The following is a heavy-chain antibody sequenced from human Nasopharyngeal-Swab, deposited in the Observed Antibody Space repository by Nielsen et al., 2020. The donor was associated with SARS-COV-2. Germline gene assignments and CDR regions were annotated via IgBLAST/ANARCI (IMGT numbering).Heavy chain of an antibody. CDR1: GYSFTSYW. Sequence: GGSLRLSCKGSGYSFTSYWISWVRQMSGKGLEWMGRIDSSDSYTNYSTSFQGHVTISADKSISTAYLQWSSLKASDTVMYYCARMSVYDSSGYYPTYFDYWGQGTLVTVSS. CDR3: ARMSVYDSSGYYPTYFDY. V-gene: IGHV5-10-1*01. J-gene: IGHJ4*02. D-gene: IGHD3-22*01. CDR2: IDSSDSYT.